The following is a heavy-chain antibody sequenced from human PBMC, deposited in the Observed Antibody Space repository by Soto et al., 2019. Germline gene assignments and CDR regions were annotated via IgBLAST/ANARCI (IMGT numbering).Heavy chain of an antibody. Sequence: SETLSLTCTVSRGSIGAVGSSWSWIRQPPGGGLEWIGYIYHSGTTLFNPSLKARLTMSLDWSNNQFSLILNSVTAADTAVYYCARAHFYSGSGNFNNLMVDPWGQGTQVTV. J-gene: IGHJ5*02. CDR2: IYHSGTT. CDR1: RGSIGAVGSS. D-gene: IGHD3-3*02. CDR3: ARAHFYSGSGNFNNLMVDP. V-gene: IGHV4-30-2*01.